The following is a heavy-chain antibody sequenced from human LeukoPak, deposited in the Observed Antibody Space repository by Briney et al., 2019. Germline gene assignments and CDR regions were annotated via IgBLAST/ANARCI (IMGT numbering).Heavy chain of an antibody. CDR3: ARGGILRYFDWHTDY. CDR1: GFTFSSYA. J-gene: IGHJ4*02. Sequence: GGSLRLSCAASGFTFSSYAMNWVRQAPGKGLEWVSSISSSSYIYYADSVKGRFTISRDNAKNSLYLQMNSLRAEDTAVYYCARGGILRYFDWHTDYWGQGTLVTVSS. V-gene: IGHV3-21*01. CDR2: ISSSSYI. D-gene: IGHD3-9*01.